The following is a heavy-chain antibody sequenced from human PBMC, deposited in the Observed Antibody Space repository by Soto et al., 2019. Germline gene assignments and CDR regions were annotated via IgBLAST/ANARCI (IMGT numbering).Heavy chain of an antibody. V-gene: IGHV5-10-1*01. CDR3: ARQIYDSDTGPNFQYYFES. CDR1: GYSFAGYW. CDR2: IDPSDSQT. J-gene: IGHJ4*02. Sequence: PGESLKISCQGSGYSFAGYWITWVRQEPGKGLEGMGRIDPSDSQTYYSPSFRGHVTISVTKSITTAFLQWSSLRASDTAMYYCARQIYDSDTGPNFQYYFESWGQGTPVSVSS. D-gene: IGHD3-22*01.